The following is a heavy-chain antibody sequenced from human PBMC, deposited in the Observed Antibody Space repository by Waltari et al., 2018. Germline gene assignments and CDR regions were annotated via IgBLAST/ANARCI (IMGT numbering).Heavy chain of an antibody. D-gene: IGHD3-10*01. Sequence: EVQLVQSGAEVKKPGESLKISCKGSGYSFTSYWIGWVRQMPGKGLEWVGIIYPGDSDTRYSPSFQGQVTISADKSISTAYLQWSSLKASDTAMYYCARPPVSSGSYNAFDIGGQGTMVTVSS. CDR1: GYSFTSYW. J-gene: IGHJ3*02. CDR3: ARPPVSSGSYNAFDI. CDR2: IYPGDSDT. V-gene: IGHV5-51*01.